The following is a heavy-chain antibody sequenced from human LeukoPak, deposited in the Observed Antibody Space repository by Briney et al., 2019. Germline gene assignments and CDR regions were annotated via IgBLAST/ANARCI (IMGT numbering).Heavy chain of an antibody. Sequence: GGSLRLSCAASGFTFSNAWMSWVRQAPGKGLEWVGRINSKTDGGATDYAAPVKGRFTISRDDSKNTLYLQMNSLKTEDTAVYYCTTDFSGSLDAFDIWGQGTMVTVSS. J-gene: IGHJ3*02. V-gene: IGHV3-15*01. D-gene: IGHD1-26*01. CDR2: INSKTDGGAT. CDR3: TTDFSGSLDAFDI. CDR1: GFTFSNAW.